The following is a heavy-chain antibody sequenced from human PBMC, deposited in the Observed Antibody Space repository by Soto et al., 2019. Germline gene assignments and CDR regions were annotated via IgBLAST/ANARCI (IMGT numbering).Heavy chain of an antibody. Sequence: PGGSLRLSCAASGFTFDDYAMHWVRQAPGKGLEWVSGISWNSGSIGYADSVKGRFTISRDNAKNSLYLQMNSLRAEDTALYYCAKGRRLLVPAAMWDYYYYGMDVWGQGTTVTVSS. CDR2: ISWNSGSI. CDR3: AKGRRLLVPAAMWDYYYYGMDV. V-gene: IGHV3-9*01. CDR1: GFTFDDYA. D-gene: IGHD2-2*01. J-gene: IGHJ6*02.